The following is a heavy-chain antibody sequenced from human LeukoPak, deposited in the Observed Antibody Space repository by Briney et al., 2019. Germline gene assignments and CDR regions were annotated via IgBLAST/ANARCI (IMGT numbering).Heavy chain of an antibody. CDR1: GYSISSGFY. J-gene: IGHJ5*02. CDR2: IYHSGST. D-gene: IGHD1-26*01. Sequence: SETLSLTCTVSGYSISSGFYWGWIRQPPGKGLEWIGSIYHSGSTYYNPSLKSRVTISLDTSKNQFSLKLSSVTAADTAVYYCARAGSGRSPDWFDPWGQGTLVTVSS. CDR3: ARAGSGRSPDWFDP. V-gene: IGHV4-38-2*02.